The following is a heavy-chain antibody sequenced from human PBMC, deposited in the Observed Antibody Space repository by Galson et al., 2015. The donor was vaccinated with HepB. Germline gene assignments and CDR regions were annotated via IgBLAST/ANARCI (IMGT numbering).Heavy chain of an antibody. J-gene: IGHJ6*03. CDR3: AIRSPPVMAAAGVYYYYYMDV. D-gene: IGHD6-13*01. Sequence: SVKVSCKVSGYTLTELSIHWVRQAPGKGLEWMGGFDPENGETMYAQKFQGRVTMTEDTSTDTAYMELSSLRSEDTAVYYCAIRSPPVMAAAGVYYYYYMDVWGKGTTVTVSS. V-gene: IGHV1-24*01. CDR2: FDPENGET. CDR1: GYTLTELS.